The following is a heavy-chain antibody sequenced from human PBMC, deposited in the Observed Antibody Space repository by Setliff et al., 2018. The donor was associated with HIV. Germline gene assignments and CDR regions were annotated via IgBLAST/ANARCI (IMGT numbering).Heavy chain of an antibody. D-gene: IGHD6-19*01. CDR3: ARGVRDNSGWSSYYFDY. CDR2: IYHSGST. Sequence: SETLSLTCAVSGYSISSGYYWGWIRQPPGKGLEWIGSIYHSGSTYYNPSLKSRVTTSVDTSKKQFSLRLTSVTAADTAVYYCARGVRDNSGWSSYYFDYWGQGTLVTVSS. J-gene: IGHJ4*02. CDR1: GYSISSGYY. V-gene: IGHV4-38-2*01.